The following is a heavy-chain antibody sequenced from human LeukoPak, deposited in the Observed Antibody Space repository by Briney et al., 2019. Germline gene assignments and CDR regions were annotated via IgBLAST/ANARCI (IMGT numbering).Heavy chain of an antibody. J-gene: IGHJ5*02. CDR3: ARDYLVVPAAMWWFDP. V-gene: IGHV3-21*01. D-gene: IGHD2-2*01. CDR1: GFTFDSYS. Sequence: GGSLRLSCAASGFTFDSYSMNWVRQAPGKGLEWVSSISSSNNYIYYADSVKGRFTISRDNAKNSLYLQMNSLRAEDTAVYYCARDYLVVPAAMWWFDPWGQGTLVTVSS. CDR2: ISSSNNYI.